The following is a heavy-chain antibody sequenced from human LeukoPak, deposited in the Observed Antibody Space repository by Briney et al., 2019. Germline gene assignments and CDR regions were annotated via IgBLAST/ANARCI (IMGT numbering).Heavy chain of an antibody. CDR3: AKIGVSGKWYFDL. D-gene: IGHD5/OR15-5a*01. J-gene: IGHJ2*01. V-gene: IGHV3-21*01. CDR2: ISSIGSLI. Sequence: GGSLSLSCTASESTFSSFPISWVRQAPGRWLEWISSISSIGSLIYCADSLKGRFTVSRENAKNSLYVQMNSLRAEDTALYYCAKIGVSGKWYFDLWGRGTLVTVSS. CDR1: ESTFSSFP.